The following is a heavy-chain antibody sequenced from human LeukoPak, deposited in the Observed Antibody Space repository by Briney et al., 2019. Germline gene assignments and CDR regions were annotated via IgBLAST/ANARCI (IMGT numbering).Heavy chain of an antibody. CDR1: GFSFSSNA. V-gene: IGHV3-21*01. D-gene: IGHD5-12*01. Sequence: PGGCLRLSCEASGFSFSSNAMPWVRQAPGKGLGWDSSITSTRSDIYYAESVKGRFTISRDNARISLFLQMNSLRAEDTAVYYCAIVLVATTLASENWLDPWGQGTLVTVSS. CDR2: ITSTRSDI. CDR3: AIVLVATTLASENWLDP. J-gene: IGHJ5*02.